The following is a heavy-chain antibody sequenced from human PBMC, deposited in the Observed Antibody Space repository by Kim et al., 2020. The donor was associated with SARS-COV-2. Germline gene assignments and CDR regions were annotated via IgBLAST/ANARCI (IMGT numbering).Heavy chain of an antibody. D-gene: IGHD3-3*01. CDR3: ARERVHYDSPTGLDI. J-gene: IGHJ3*02. Sequence: GGSLRLSCAASGFTFSSYGMHWVRQAPGKGLEWVAVIWYDGSNKYYADSVKGRFTISRDNSKNTLYLQMNSLRAEDTAVYYCARERVHYDSPTGLDIWGQGTMVTVSS. CDR2: IWYDGSNK. CDR1: GFTFSSYG. V-gene: IGHV3-33*01.